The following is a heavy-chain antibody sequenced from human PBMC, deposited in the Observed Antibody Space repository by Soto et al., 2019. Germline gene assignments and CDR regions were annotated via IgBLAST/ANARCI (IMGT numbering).Heavy chain of an antibody. J-gene: IGHJ3*02. Sequence: QVQLVESGGGVVQSGRSLRLSCAASGFTFSNYGMHWVRQAPGKGLEWVAFVSYDGNNKYYADSVKGRFTISRDNSKNTLYLQMNGLRAEDTAVFYCAKQLRNFDWDDAFDICGQGTTVTVSS. V-gene: IGHV3-30*18. CDR2: VSYDGNNK. CDR3: AKQLRNFDWDDAFDI. CDR1: GFTFSNYG. D-gene: IGHD3-9*01.